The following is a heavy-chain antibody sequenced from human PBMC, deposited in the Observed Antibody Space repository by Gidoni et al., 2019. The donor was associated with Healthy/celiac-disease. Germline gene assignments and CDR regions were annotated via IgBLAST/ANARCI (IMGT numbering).Heavy chain of an antibody. V-gene: IGHV3-7*03. CDR1: GLTFSSYW. CDR2: IKQDVSEK. D-gene: IGHD4-17*01. J-gene: IGHJ6*02. CDR3: ARDSTDYGDYEAYYYGMDV. Sequence: EVQLVESGGGLVQPGGSLRLACAASGLTFSSYWMSWVRPAPGKGLEWVANIKQDVSEKYYVDSVKGRFTISRDNAKNSLYLQMNSLSAEDTAVYYCARDSTDYGDYEAYYYGMDVWGQGTTVTVSS.